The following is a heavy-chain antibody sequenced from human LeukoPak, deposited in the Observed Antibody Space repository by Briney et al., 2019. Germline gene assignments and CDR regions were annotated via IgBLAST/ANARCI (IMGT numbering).Heavy chain of an antibody. V-gene: IGHV1-46*01. CDR2: INPSGGST. J-gene: IGHJ4*02. D-gene: IGHD3-22*01. CDR1: GYTFTSYY. CDR3: ARDRGDYYDSSGYWPGNDY. Sequence: APVKVSCKASGYTFTSYYMHWVRQAPGQGLEWMGIINPSGGSTSYAQKFQGRVTMTRDTSTSTVYMELSSLRSEDTAVYYCARDRGDYYDSSGYWPGNDYWGQGTLVTVSS.